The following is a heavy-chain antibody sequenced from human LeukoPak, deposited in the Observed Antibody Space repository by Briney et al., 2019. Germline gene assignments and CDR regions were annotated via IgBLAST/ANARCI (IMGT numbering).Heavy chain of an antibody. J-gene: IGHJ4*02. Sequence: PGGSLRLSCAASGFTFSSYSMNWVRQAPGKGREWVSSISSSSSYIYYADSVEGRFTISRDNAKNSLYLQMNSLRAEDTAVYYCARDRGATAHFDYWGQGTLVTVSS. CDR2: ISSSSSYI. D-gene: IGHD5-12*01. V-gene: IGHV3-21*01. CDR1: GFTFSSYS. CDR3: ARDRGATAHFDY.